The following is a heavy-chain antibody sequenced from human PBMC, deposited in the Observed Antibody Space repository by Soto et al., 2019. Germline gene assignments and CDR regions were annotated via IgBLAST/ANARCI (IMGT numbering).Heavy chain of an antibody. V-gene: IGHV4-59*10. CDR1: GGSISGFF. CDR3: ARGGSTHYYYGLDV. J-gene: IGHJ6*02. CDR2: VSASGST. Sequence: ETLSLTCAVSGGSISGFFWTWVRQPPGMPLEGLGHVSASGSTVYNPSLQSRLTLSLDVSKNRFSLELTSVTAADTATYFCARGGSTHYYYGLDVWGQGTTVTVSS. D-gene: IGHD1-1*01.